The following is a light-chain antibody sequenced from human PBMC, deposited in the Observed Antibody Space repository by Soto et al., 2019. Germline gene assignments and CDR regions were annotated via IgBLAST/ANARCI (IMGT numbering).Light chain of an antibody. CDR3: QQYNTWTSIT. CDR1: QSISSN. V-gene: IGKV3-15*01. Sequence: EILMTQSQATLSFSPGERATLSCRASQSISSNVAWYQQKPGQAPRLLIYGASTRATGVPARFSGGGSGTEFTLTISSLQSEDFAVYYCQQYNTWTSITFGQGTRLEIK. J-gene: IGKJ5*01. CDR2: GAS.